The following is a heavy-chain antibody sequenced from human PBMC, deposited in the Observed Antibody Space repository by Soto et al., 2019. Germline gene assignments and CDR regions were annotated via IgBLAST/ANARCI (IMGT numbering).Heavy chain of an antibody. CDR2: IYHSGST. CDR1: GGSISSSNW. Sequence: QVQLQESGPGLVKPSGTLSLTCAVSGGSISSSNWWSWVRQPPGKGLEWIGEIYHSGSTNYNPSLKSSVTISVLKSNNQFSLKLSSVTAAETDVYYSALLGDYYDSSGMADSFDIWGQGTMVTVSS. J-gene: IGHJ3*02. V-gene: IGHV4-4*02. D-gene: IGHD3-22*01. CDR3: ALLGDYYDSSGMADSFDI.